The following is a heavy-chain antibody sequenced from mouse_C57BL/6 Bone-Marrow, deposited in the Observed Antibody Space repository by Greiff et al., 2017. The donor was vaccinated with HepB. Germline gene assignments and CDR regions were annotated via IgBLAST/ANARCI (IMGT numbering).Heavy chain of an antibody. V-gene: IGHV5-12*01. CDR3: ARHGGPPSKPSFAD. J-gene: IGHJ3*01. CDR1: GFTFSDYY. CDR2: ISTGGGST. Sequence: DVMLVESGGGLVQPGGSLKLSCAASGFTFSDYYMYWVRQTPEQRLEWVAYISTGGGSTYYPDTVKGRSTIARDNAKNTLYLQMSRLKSEDTAMYYCARHGGPPSKPSFADWGQGVLVTVSA. D-gene: IGHD6-1*01.